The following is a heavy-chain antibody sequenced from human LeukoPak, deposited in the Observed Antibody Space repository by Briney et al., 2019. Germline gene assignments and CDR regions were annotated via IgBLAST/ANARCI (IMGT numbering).Heavy chain of an antibody. J-gene: IGHJ4*02. V-gene: IGHV4-4*02. D-gene: IGHD5/OR15-5a*01. CDR2: IYHSGST. Sequence: SETLSLTCAVSGGSISSSNWWSWVRQPPGKGLEWIGEIYHSGSTNYNPSLKSRVTISVDKSKNQFSLKLSSVTAADTAVYYCARRNSVAPRPYFDYWGQGTLVTVSS. CDR1: GGSISSSNW. CDR3: ARRNSVAPRPYFDY.